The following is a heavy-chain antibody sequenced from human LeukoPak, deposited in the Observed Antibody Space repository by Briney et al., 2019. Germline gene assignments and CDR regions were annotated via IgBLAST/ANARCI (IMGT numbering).Heavy chain of an antibody. D-gene: IGHD2-2*01. CDR3: ARVLAYCSSTSCHDY. J-gene: IGHJ4*02. CDR1: GYTFTNYG. CDR2: ISAYNGNT. V-gene: IGHV1-18*01. Sequence: ASVKVSCKASGYTFTNYGGSWLRQAPGQGLEWMGWISAYNGNTDYAQKLQGRVTMTTDTSTSTAYMELRSLRSDDTAVYYCARVLAYCSSTSCHDYWGQGTLVTVYS.